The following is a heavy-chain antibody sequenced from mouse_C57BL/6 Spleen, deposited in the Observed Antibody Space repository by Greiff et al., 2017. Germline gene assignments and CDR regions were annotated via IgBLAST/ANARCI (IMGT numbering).Heavy chain of an antibody. CDR3: ARDDGSSPLAY. Sequence: QVQLQQPGAELVMPGASVKLSCKASGYTFTSYWMHWVKQRPGQGLEWIGEIDPSDSYTNYTQKFKGKSTLTVDKSSSTAYMQLSSLTSADSAVYYCARDDGSSPLAYWGQGTLVTVSA. V-gene: IGHV1-69*01. CDR1: GYTFTSYW. J-gene: IGHJ3*01. D-gene: IGHD1-1*01. CDR2: IDPSDSYT.